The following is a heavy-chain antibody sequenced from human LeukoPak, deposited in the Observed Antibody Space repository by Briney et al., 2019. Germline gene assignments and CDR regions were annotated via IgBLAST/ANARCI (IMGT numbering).Heavy chain of an antibody. CDR3: ARVVDSGYDFPGWFDP. CDR1: GYTFTSYG. D-gene: IGHD5-12*01. J-gene: IGHJ5*02. CDR2: ISAYNGNT. V-gene: IGHV1-18*01. Sequence: RASVKVSCKASGYTFTSYGISWVRQAPGQGLEWMGWISAYNGNTNYAQKLQGRATMTTDTSTSTAYMELRSLRSDDTAVYYCARVVDSGYDFPGWFDPWGQGTLVTVSS.